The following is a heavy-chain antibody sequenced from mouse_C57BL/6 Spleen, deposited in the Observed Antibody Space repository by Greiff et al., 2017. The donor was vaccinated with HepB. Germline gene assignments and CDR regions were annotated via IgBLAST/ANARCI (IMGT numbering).Heavy chain of an antibody. CDR3: ARSSITTVPLMDY. V-gene: IGHV1-69*01. J-gene: IGHJ4*01. Sequence: VQLQQPGAELVMPGASVKLSCKASGYTFTSYWMHWVKQRPGQGLEWIGEIDPSDSYTNYNQKFKSKSTLTVDKSSSTAYMQLSSLTSEDSAVYYCARSSITTVPLMDYWGQGTSVTVSS. CDR2: IDPSDSYT. D-gene: IGHD1-1*01. CDR1: GYTFTSYW.